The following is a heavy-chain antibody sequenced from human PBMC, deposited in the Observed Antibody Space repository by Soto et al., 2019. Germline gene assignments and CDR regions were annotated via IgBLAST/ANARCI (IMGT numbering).Heavy chain of an antibody. J-gene: IGHJ6*02. CDR2: ISPYSGNT. V-gene: IGHV1-18*01. D-gene: IGHD3-16*01. CDR1: GYIFVNYG. CDR3: AMGDNYVTPTPQDV. Sequence: QVQLVQSGDEVRKPGSSVKVSCKASGYIFVNYGIAWVRHAPGQGLEWMGWISPYSGNTHYASKAHGRHTKTADPSTSTAYMDLGSLTSDDTAVYYCAMGDNYVTPTPQDVWGQGTTVTVSS.